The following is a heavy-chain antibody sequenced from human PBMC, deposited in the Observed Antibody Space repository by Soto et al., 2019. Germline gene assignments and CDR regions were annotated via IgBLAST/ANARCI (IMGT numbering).Heavy chain of an antibody. V-gene: IGHV3-11*06. CDR2: INDVSSYT. Sequence: GGSLRLSCEAACFTCSDYYMTWFPEAPGKRLEWISYINDVSSYTAYADSVKGRFTISRDNAKNPLYLQMNSLRAEDTAVYYCARERGSAGMDVWGQGTTVTVSS. D-gene: IGHD3-10*01. CDR1: CFTCSDYY. J-gene: IGHJ6*02. CDR3: ARERGSAGMDV.